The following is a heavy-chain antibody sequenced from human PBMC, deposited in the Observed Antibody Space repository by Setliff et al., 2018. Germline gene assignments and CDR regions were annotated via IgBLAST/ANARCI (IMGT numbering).Heavy chain of an antibody. V-gene: IGHV3-21*01. D-gene: IGHD2-21*01. J-gene: IGHJ4*02. CDR3: AKGWAGDDS. Sequence: GGSLRLSCAASGFTFSRYTINRVRQAPGKGLEWVSSISSSSSYIYYTDSVKGRFAISRDNAKNSLYLQMNNVRAEDTAVYYCAKGWAGDDSWGQGTLVTVSS. CDR1: GFTFSRYT. CDR2: ISSSSSYI.